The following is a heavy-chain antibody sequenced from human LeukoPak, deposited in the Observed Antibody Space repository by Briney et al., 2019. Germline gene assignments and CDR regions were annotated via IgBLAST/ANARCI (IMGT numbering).Heavy chain of an antibody. CDR2: IYYSGST. V-gene: IGHV4-39*07. J-gene: IGHJ4*02. D-gene: IGHD7-27*01. CDR3: ARDVSGNWGFSVGYFDY. Sequence: KPSETLSLTCTVSGGSISSSSYYWGWIRQPPGKGLEWIGSIYYSGSTYYNPSLKSRVTISVDTSKNQFSLKLSSVTAADTAVYYCARDVSGNWGFSVGYFDYWGQGTLVTVSS. CDR1: GGSISSSSYY.